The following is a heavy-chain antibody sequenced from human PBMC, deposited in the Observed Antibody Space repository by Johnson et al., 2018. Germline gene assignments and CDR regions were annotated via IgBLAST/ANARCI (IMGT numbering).Heavy chain of an antibody. CDR1: GFTFSSYG. CDR2: IWYDGSNK. D-gene: IGHD2-2*01. J-gene: IGHJ6*02. V-gene: IGHV3-33*01. Sequence: QVQLVESGGGVVQXGRSLRLSCAASGFTFSSYGMHWVRQAPGKGLEWVAVIWYDGSNKYYADSVKGRFTISRDNSKNTLYLQMNSLRAEDTAVYYCARDQDCSSTSCLGMDVWGQGTTVTVSS. CDR3: ARDQDCSSTSCLGMDV.